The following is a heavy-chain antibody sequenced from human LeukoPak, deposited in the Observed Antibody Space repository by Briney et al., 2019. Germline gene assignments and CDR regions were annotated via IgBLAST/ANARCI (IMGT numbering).Heavy chain of an antibody. D-gene: IGHD2-2*01. Sequence: PSETLSLTCTVSSGSISSYDWSWIRQPAGKGLEWIGRIYTSGSTNYNPSLKSRVTMSVDTSKNQFSLKLSSVTAADTAVYYCARDRCSSTSCYGSAYYYYMDVWGKGTTVTISS. J-gene: IGHJ6*03. CDR1: SGSISSYD. CDR3: ARDRCSSTSCYGSAYYYYMDV. CDR2: IYTSGST. V-gene: IGHV4-4*07.